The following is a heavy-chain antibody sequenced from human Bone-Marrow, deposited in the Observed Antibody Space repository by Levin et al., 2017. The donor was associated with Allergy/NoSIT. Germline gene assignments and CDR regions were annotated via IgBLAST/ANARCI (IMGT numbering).Heavy chain of an antibody. CDR3: ARANRGSFDV. CDR2: ISYDGDDT. Sequence: GGSLRLSCVVSGFTFSSYSMSWVRQTPGKGLEWVAIISYDGDDTHYTDSVRGRSTISRDNSKNTLSLQLTILRPDDTAVYFCARANRGSFDVWGQGTVVTDSS. CDR1: GFTFSSYS. V-gene: IGHV3-30-3*01. D-gene: IGHD2/OR15-2a*01. J-gene: IGHJ3*01.